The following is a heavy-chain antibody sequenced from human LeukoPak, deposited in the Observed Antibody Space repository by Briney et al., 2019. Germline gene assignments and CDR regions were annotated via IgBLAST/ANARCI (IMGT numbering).Heavy chain of an antibody. CDR3: ASLASYYYGSGSYYGNPYYYYYMDV. V-gene: IGHV1-69*13. Sequence: GASVKVSCKASGGTFSSYAISWVRQAPGQGLEWMGGIIPIFGTANYAQKFQGRVTITADESTSTAYMELSSLRSEDTAVYYCASLASYYYGSGSYYGNPYYYYYMDVWGKGTTVTISS. D-gene: IGHD3-10*01. CDR1: GGTFSSYA. J-gene: IGHJ6*03. CDR2: IIPIFGTA.